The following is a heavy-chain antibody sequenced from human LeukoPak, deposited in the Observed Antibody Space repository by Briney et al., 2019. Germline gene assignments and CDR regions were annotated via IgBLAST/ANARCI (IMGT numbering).Heavy chain of an antibody. CDR1: GFTFSSYS. J-gene: IGHJ4*02. V-gene: IGHV3-21*01. D-gene: IGHD1-26*01. CDR2: ISSSSSYI. Sequence: GGSLRLSCAASGFTFSSYSMNWVRQAPGKGLEWVSSISSSSSYIYYADSVKGRFTISRDNAKDSLYLQMNSLRAEDTAVYYCARAPVSRSYHFDYWGQGTLVTVSS. CDR3: ARAPVSRSYHFDY.